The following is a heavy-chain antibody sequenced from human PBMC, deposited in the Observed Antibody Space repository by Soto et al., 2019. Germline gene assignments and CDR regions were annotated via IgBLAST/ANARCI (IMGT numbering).Heavy chain of an antibody. Sequence: GGSLRLSCAASGFTFSSYAMSWVRQAPGKGLEWVSAISGSGGSTYYADPVKGRFTISRDNSKNTLYLQMNSLRAEDTAVYYCAKDWSQDYGDYESRDYFDYWGQGTLVTVSS. V-gene: IGHV3-23*01. CDR3: AKDWSQDYGDYESRDYFDY. CDR2: ISGSGGST. CDR1: GFTFSSYA. D-gene: IGHD4-17*01. J-gene: IGHJ4*02.